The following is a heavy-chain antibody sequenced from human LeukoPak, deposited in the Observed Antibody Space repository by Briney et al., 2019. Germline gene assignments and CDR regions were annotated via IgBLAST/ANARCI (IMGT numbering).Heavy chain of an antibody. D-gene: IGHD3-22*01. CDR3: ATKRKYCYDSSGWALDY. J-gene: IGHJ4*02. CDR1: GYTFTSYY. V-gene: IGHV1-46*01. Sequence: ASVKVSCKASGYTFTSYYMHWVRQAPGQGLEWMGIINPSGGSTSYAQKFQGRVTMTEDTSTDTAYMELSSLRSEDTAVYYCATKRKYCYDSSGWALDYWGQGTLVTVSS. CDR2: INPSGGST.